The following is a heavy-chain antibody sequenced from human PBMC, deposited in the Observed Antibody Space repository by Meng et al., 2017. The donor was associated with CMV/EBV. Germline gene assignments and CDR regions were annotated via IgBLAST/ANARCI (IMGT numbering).Heavy chain of an antibody. CDR3: DGRQYEMLLN. J-gene: IGHJ4*02. D-gene: IGHD2-2*01. CDR2: IYYSGST. CDR1: GGSISSGDYY. V-gene: IGHV4-30-4*08. Sequence: SETLSLTCTVSGGSISSGDYYWRWIRQPPGKGLEWIGYIYYSGSTDYNPSLKSRVTIEVDTSKNQFSLKLSSVTAADTAVYYCDGRQYEMLLNWGQGTLVTVSS.